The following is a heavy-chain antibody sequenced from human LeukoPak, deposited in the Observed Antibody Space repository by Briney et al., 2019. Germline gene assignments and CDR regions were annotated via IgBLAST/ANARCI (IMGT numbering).Heavy chain of an antibody. D-gene: IGHD6-6*01. J-gene: IGHJ6*02. CDR3: AKEVVAARRYYYYGIDV. CDR1: GFTFSSYA. CDR2: ISGSGGST. Sequence: PGASLRLSCAASGFTFSSYAMSWVRQAPGNGLEWVSAISGSGGSTYYADSVKGRFTISRDNSKNTLYLQMNSLRAEDTAVYYCAKEVVAARRYYYYGIDVWGQGTTVTVSS. V-gene: IGHV3-23*01.